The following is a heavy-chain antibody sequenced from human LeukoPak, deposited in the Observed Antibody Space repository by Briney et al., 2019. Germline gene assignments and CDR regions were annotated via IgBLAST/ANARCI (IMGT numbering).Heavy chain of an antibody. CDR1: GFTFSSYG. V-gene: IGHV3-33*01. CDR2: IWYDGSNK. D-gene: IGHD3-22*01. Sequence: GRSLRLSCAASGFTFSSYGMHRVRQAPGKGLEWVAVIWYDGSNKYYADSVKGRFTISRDNSKNTLYLQMNSLRAEDTAVYYCARAEGYYDSSGNDAFDIWGQGTMVTVSS. CDR3: ARAEGYYDSSGNDAFDI. J-gene: IGHJ3*02.